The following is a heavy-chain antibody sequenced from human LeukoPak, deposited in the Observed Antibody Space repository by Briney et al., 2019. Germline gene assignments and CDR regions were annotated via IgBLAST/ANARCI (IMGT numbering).Heavy chain of an antibody. CDR2: IYYSGST. CDR1: GGSISSYY. CDR3: ARDPRVTTGNYLDV. Sequence: SETLSLTCTVSGGSISSYYWSWIRQPPGKGLEWIGYIYYSGSTNYNPSLKSRVTMSVDTSKNQFSLKLSSVTAADTAVYYCARDPRVTTGNYLDVWGKGTTVTISS. V-gene: IGHV4-59*12. D-gene: IGHD4-11*01. J-gene: IGHJ6*03.